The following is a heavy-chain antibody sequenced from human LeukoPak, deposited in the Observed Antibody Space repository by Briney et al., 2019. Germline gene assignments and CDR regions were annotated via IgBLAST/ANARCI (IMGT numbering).Heavy chain of an antibody. CDR1: GFSFNTYW. V-gene: IGHV3-74*01. J-gene: IGHJ4*02. CDR2: IKTDGSST. Sequence: TGGSLRLSCAASGFSFNTYWMYWVRQVPEKGLVWVSRIKTDGSSTSYADSVKGRFTISRDNAKNTLYPQMNSLRAEDTAVYYCTTLYSGAMDYWGQGTLVTVSS. D-gene: IGHD1-26*01. CDR3: TTLYSGAMDY.